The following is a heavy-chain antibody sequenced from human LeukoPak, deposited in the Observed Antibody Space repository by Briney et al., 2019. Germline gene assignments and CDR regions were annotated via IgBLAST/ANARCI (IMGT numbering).Heavy chain of an antibody. J-gene: IGHJ4*02. Sequence: SVKVSCKASGGTFSSYAISWVRQAPGQGLEWMGWISAYNGNTNYAQKFQGRVTITADKSTSTAYMELSSLRSEDTAVYYCARDGEHSSGSYLTYWGQGTLVTVSS. CDR2: ISAYNGNT. CDR3: ARDGEHSSGSYLTY. D-gene: IGHD1-26*01. CDR1: GGTFSSYA. V-gene: IGHV1-69*10.